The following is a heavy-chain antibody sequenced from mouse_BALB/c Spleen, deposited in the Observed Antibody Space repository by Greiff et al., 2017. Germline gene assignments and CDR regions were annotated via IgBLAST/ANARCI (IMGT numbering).Heavy chain of an antibody. J-gene: IGHJ3*01. Sequence: EVQLQQSGAELVKPGASVKLSCTASGFNIKDTYMHWVKQRPEQGLEWIGRIDPANGNTKYDPKFQGKATITADTSSNTAYLQLSSLTSEDTAVYYCARYGTNWDIAWFAYWGQGTLVTVSA. V-gene: IGHV14-3*02. D-gene: IGHD4-1*01. CDR1: GFNIKDTY. CDR2: IDPANGNT. CDR3: ARYGTNWDIAWFAY.